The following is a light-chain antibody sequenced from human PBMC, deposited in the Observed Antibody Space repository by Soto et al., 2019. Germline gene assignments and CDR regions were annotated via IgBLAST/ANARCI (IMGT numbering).Light chain of an antibody. CDR1: SSDVGSYYL. CDR2: EGS. CDR3: CSYVASSTFRV. J-gene: IGLJ1*01. Sequence: QSVLTQPAAVSGSPGQSITISCTGTSSDVGSYYLVSWYQQHPGKAPKLMIYEGSKRPSGVSNRLSGSKSGSTASLTISGIQAEEEADYYCCSYVASSTFRVFGTGTNVAVL. V-gene: IGLV2-23*01.